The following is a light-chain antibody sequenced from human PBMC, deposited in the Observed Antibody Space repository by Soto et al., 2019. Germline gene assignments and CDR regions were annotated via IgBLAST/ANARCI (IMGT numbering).Light chain of an antibody. Sequence: QPVLTQSPSASASLGASVNLTCLMGRGYTNYAIAWHHQQPGRGPRFLMKVNSDGSHSKGDGIPDRFSGSSSGAERHLTISGLPSEDEAVYFCQSWGTGNRVFGGGTKVTVL. V-gene: IGLV4-69*01. J-gene: IGLJ3*02. CDR1: RGYTNYA. CDR3: QSWGTGNRV. CDR2: VNSDGSH.